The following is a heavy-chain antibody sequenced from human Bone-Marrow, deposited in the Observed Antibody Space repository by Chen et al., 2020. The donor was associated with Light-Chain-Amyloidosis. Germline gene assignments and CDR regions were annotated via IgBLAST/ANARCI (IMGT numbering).Heavy chain of an antibody. CDR3: ASYDPRTYYYYYMDV. J-gene: IGHJ6*03. CDR1: GFTFSSYS. V-gene: IGHV3-21*01. D-gene: IGHD3-3*01. Sequence: EVQLVESGGGLVKPGGSLRLSCAASGFTFSSYSMNWVRQAPGKGLEWVSSSSSSVSYIYYADSVKGRFTISRDNAKNSLYLQVNSLRAEDTAVYYCASYDPRTYYYYYMDVWGKGTTVTVSS. CDR2: SSSSVSYI.